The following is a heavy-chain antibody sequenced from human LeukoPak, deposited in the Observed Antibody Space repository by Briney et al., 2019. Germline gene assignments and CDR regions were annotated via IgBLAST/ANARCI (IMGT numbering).Heavy chain of an antibody. D-gene: IGHD4-23*01. J-gene: IGHJ4*02. Sequence: ASVKVSCKASGGTFSSYAISWVRQAPGQGLEWMGGIIPIFGTANYAQKFQGRVTITADESTSTAYMELSSLRSEDTAVYYCAKNCDYGGNSGCDWGQGTLVIVSS. CDR1: GGTFSSYA. V-gene: IGHV1-69*01. CDR2: IIPIFGTA. CDR3: AKNCDYGGNSGCD.